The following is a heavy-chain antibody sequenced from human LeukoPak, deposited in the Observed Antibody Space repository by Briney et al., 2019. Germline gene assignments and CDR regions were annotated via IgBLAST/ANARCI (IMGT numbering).Heavy chain of an antibody. J-gene: IGHJ5*02. CDR3: ARNPES. CDR2: ISFDGSNE. CDR1: GFTFSSYA. V-gene: IGHV3-30*04. D-gene: IGHD1-14*01. Sequence: PGGSLRLSCAASGFTFSSYAMHWVRQAPGKGLEWVAVISFDGSNEFYADSVRGRFTISRDNSKNTLYLQMNSLRPEDTAVYYCARNPESWGQGTLVTVSS.